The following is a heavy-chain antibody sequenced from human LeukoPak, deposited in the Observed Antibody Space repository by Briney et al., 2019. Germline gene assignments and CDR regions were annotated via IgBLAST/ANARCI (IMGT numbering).Heavy chain of an antibody. D-gene: IGHD3-16*01. Sequence: GGSLRLSCAASGFTFSTYDMSWVRQAPGKGLEWVSTTSGSGVSTYYADSVKGLFTISRDNSKNTLYLQMNSLRAEDTAVYFCARDMSLHDFDYWGQGTLVTVSS. CDR2: TSGSGVST. CDR1: GFTFSTYD. J-gene: IGHJ4*02. CDR3: ARDMSLHDFDY. V-gene: IGHV3-23*01.